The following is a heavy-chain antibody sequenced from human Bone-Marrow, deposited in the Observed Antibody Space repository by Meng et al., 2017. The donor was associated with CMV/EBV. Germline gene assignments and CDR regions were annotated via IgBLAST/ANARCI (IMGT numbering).Heavy chain of an antibody. V-gene: IGHV4-61*01. CDR1: GGSVSSGSYY. J-gene: IGHJ5*02. Sequence: SETLSLTCTVSGGSVSSGSYYWSWIRQPPGKGLEWIGYIYYGGSTNYNPSLKSRVIISVDTSKNQFSLKVRSVTAADTAVYYCARVLSGWLDPWGQGTLVTVSS. CDR2: IYYGGST. CDR3: ARVLSGWLDP.